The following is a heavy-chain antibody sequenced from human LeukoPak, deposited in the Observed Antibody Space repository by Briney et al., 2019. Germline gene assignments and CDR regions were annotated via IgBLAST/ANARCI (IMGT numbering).Heavy chain of an antibody. Sequence: SETLSLTCTVSSGSIFSSNWWSGVRQPPGKGLEWIGQIFHSGITSHSPSLKSRVTISVDKSKNQFSLKLTSVTAADMAVYFCARQTPYDYVWGSYRRGDAFDIWGQGTMVTVSS. CDR2: IFHSGIT. J-gene: IGHJ3*02. D-gene: IGHD3-16*02. CDR3: ARQTPYDYVWGSYRRGDAFDI. V-gene: IGHV4-4*02. CDR1: SGSIFSSNW.